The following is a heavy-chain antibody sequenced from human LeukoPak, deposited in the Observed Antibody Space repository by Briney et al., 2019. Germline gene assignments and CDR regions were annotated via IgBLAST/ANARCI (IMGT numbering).Heavy chain of an antibody. D-gene: IGHD3-10*01. J-gene: IGHJ3*02. CDR2: IYTSGRN. CDR1: GGSISSGSYS. Sequence: SETLSLTCTVSGGSISSGSYSWSWIRQPAGQGLEWIGHIYTSGRNNYNPSLKSRVTMSIDTSKNHFSLRLSSVTAADTAVYYCARAAMVRGVDRREDAFDIWGQGTMVTVSS. V-gene: IGHV4-61*09. CDR3: ARAAMVRGVDRREDAFDI.